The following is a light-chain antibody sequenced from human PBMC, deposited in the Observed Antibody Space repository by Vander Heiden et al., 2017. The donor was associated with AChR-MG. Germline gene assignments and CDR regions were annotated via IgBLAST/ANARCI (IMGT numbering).Light chain of an antibody. CDR2: GAA. Sequence: EIVMTQSPATLSVSPGERATLSCRASQSVLSNLAWYQQLPGPAPRLLILGAATTATGIPARFRCSGSGTEFTLTLSSLRSEDVAVDYCQQYHNWPPPFTFGPRTKVEIK. J-gene: IGKJ3*01. CDR3: QQYHNWPPPFT. V-gene: IGKV3-15*01. CDR1: QSVLSN.